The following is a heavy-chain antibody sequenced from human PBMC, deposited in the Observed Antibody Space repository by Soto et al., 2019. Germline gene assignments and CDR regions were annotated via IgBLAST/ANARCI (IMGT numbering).Heavy chain of an antibody. Sequence: VQLVQSGADVNKPGTSVKLSCKASGYTFSSYAISWVRQAPGQGLEWMGGITPIGDTTDYAQKLQGRVTITADASTSTDYMEGSTMTSEDTAVYYWAREQITDMAVVYWGQGTLVTVSS. CDR3: AREQITDMAVVY. CDR1: GYTFSSYA. J-gene: IGHJ4*02. CDR2: ITPIGDTT. D-gene: IGHD2-21*01. V-gene: IGHV1-69*01.